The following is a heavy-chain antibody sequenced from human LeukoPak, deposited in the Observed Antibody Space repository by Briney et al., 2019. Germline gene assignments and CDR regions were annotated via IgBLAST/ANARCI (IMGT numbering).Heavy chain of an antibody. CDR1: GYTFISYD. J-gene: IGHJ3*02. CDR3: ARVLRYFDWLSRPDAFDI. Sequence: ASVKVSCKASGYTFISYDISWLRQATGQGLEWMGWMNPNSGNTGYAQKFQGRVTMTRNTSISTAYMELSSLRSEDTAVYYCARVLRYFDWLSRPDAFDIWGQGTMVTVSS. V-gene: IGHV1-8*02. CDR2: MNPNSGNT. D-gene: IGHD3-9*01.